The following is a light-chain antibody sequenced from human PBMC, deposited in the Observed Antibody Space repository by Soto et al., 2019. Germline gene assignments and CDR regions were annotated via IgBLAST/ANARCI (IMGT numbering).Light chain of an antibody. V-gene: IGKV3-15*01. J-gene: IGKJ4*01. Sequence: EIVMTQSPGTLSVSPGERATLSCRASQSVSSNLAWYQQKPGQAPRLLIYGVSTRATGIPARFSGSGSGTEFTITISSLPSEDSAVYYCQQHNNWPLTFGGGTKVELK. CDR3: QQHNNWPLT. CDR1: QSVSSN. CDR2: GVS.